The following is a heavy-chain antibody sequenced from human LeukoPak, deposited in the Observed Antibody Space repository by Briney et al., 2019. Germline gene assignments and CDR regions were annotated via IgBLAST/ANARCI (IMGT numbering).Heavy chain of an antibody. J-gene: IGHJ3*02. CDR3: AGDKTGTTAFDI. CDR1: GGTFSSYA. D-gene: IGHD1-1*01. V-gene: IGHV1-69*04. CDR2: NIPILNII. Sequence: GASVKVSCKASGGTFSSYAISWVRQAPGQGLEWMGRNIPILNIINYAQKFQGRVTITADKSTSTAYMELSSLRSEDTAVYFCAGDKTGTTAFDIWGQGTMVTVSS.